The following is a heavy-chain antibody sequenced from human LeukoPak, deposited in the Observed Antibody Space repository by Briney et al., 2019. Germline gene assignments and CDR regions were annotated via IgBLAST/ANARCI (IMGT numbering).Heavy chain of an antibody. CDR3: ARWGGGGWPEDVYYYYYYGMDV. Sequence: PGGSLRLSCAASGFTFSSYWMSWVRQAPGKGLEWVANIKQDGSEKYYVDSVKGRFTISRDNAKNSLYLQMNSLRAEDTAVYYCARWGGGGWPEDVYYYYYYGMDVWGQGTTVTVSS. J-gene: IGHJ6*02. CDR2: IKQDGSEK. V-gene: IGHV3-7*01. D-gene: IGHD6-19*01. CDR1: GFTFSSYW.